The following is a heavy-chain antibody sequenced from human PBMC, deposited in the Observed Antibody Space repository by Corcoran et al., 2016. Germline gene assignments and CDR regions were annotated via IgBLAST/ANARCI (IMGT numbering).Heavy chain of an antibody. CDR1: GYTFTSYG. Sequence: QVQLVQSGAEVKKPGASVKVYCKASGYTFTSYGISWVRQAPGQGLEWMGWISAYNGNTNYAQKLQGRVTMTTDTSTSTAYMELRSLRSDDTAGYYCAIDRSYDCWSGYKRPFDYWGQGTLVTVSS. CDR2: ISAYNGNT. J-gene: IGHJ4*02. V-gene: IGHV1-18*01. CDR3: AIDRSYDCWSGYKRPFDY. D-gene: IGHD3-3*01.